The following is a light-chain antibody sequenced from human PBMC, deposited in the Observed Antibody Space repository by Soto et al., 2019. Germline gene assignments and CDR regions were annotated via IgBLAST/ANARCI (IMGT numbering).Light chain of an antibody. CDR3: QQYGSSPWT. CDR1: QSVSSNY. CDR2: GAS. J-gene: IGKJ1*01. V-gene: IGKV3-20*01. Sequence: EIVLTQSPGTLSLSPGERATLSCRASQSVSSNYLAWYQQKPGQAPRPLIYGASSRATGTPDRFSGSGAGTDFTLTISRLESEDFAVYYCQQYGSSPWTFGQGTKV.